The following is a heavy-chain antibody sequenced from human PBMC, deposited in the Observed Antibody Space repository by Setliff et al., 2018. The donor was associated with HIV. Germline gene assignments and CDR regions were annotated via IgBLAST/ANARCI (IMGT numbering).Heavy chain of an antibody. J-gene: IGHJ5*01. D-gene: IGHD3-3*01. V-gene: IGHV7-4-1*02. CDR3: ARGDHDVWGVYSNFFDS. Sequence: GASVKVSCKASGYTFNTYPIDWIRQAPGQGLEWMGWINTNTGSPRFAQGFRGRFVFSLDTSVSTAFLQITSLKAEDTAVYYCARGDHDVWGVYSNFFDSWGQGTLVTVSS. CDR2: INTNTGSP. CDR1: GYTFNTYP.